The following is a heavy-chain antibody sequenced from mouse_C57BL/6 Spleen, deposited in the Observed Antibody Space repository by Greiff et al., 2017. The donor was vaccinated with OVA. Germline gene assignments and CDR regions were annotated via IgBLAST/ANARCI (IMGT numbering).Heavy chain of an antibody. CDR2: IYPSDSET. V-gene: IGHV1-61*01. CDR3: ARAPLYAMDY. Sequence: QVQLQQPGAELVRPGSSVKLSCKASGYTFTSYWMDWVKQRPGQGLEWIGNIYPSDSETPYNQKFKDKATLTVDKSSSTAYMQLSSLTSEDSAVYYCARAPLYAMDYWGQGTSVTVSS. CDR1: GYTFTSYW. J-gene: IGHJ4*01.